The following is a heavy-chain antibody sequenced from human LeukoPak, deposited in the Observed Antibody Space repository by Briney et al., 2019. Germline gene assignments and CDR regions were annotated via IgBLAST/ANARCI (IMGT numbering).Heavy chain of an antibody. V-gene: IGHV4-59*01. CDR2: IYYSGST. Sequence: SETLSLTCTVSGGSISSYYWSWIRQPPGKGLEWIRYIYYSGSTNYNPSLKSRVTISVNTSKNQFSLKLSSVTAADTAVYYCARVSAAGPYLYWFDPWGQGTLVTVSS. CDR3: ARVSAAGPYLYWFDP. CDR1: GGSISSYY. D-gene: IGHD6-13*01. J-gene: IGHJ5*02.